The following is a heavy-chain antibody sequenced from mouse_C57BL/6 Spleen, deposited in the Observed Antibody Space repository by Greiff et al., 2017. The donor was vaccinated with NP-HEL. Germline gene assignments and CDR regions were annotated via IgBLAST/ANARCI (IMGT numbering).Heavy chain of an antibody. D-gene: IGHD2-5*01. V-gene: IGHV5-17*01. J-gene: IGHJ4*01. CDR1: GFTFSDYG. CDR3: ARSNPYYYAMDY. Sequence: EVKLMESGGGLVKPGGSLKLSCAASGFTFSDYGMHWVRQAPEKGLEWVAYISSGSSTIYYADTVKGRFTISRDNAKNTLFLQMTSLRSEDTAMDYCARSNPYYYAMDYWGQGTSVTVSS. CDR2: ISSGSSTI.